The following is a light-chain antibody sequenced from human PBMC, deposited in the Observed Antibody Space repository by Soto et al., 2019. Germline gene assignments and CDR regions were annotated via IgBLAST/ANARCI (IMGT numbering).Light chain of an antibody. J-gene: IGKJ5*01. Sequence: EIVLTQSPGTLSLSPGERTTLSCRASQSVSNSYLAWYQQKPGQAPRLLIYGASSRATGIPDRFSGSGSGTDFTLTSSRLEPEDFALYYCQQYGPALTFGQGTRLEIK. V-gene: IGKV3-20*01. CDR2: GAS. CDR1: QSVSNSY. CDR3: QQYGPALT.